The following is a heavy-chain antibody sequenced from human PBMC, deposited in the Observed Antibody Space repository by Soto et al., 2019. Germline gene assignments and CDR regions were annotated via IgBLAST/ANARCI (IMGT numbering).Heavy chain of an antibody. CDR1: GFTFSSYA. D-gene: IGHD3-10*01. J-gene: IGHJ4*02. CDR3: AKDRYLWFGEFDY. Sequence: GGSLRLSCAASGFTFSSYAMSWVRQAPGKGREWVAAISGSGGSTYYADSVKGRFTISRDNSKNTLYLQMNSLRAEDTAVYYGAKDRYLWFGEFDYWGQGTLVTVSS. V-gene: IGHV3-23*01. CDR2: ISGSGGST.